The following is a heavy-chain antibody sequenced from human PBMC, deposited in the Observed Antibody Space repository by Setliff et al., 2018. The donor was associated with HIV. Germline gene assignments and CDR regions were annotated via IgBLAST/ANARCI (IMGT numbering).Heavy chain of an antibody. V-gene: IGHV4-39*07. D-gene: IGHD6-19*01. J-gene: IGHJ4*02. CDR3: ARLPCSSGWYLDY. CDR2: IYHSEST. Sequence: LSLTCTVSGGSVSSGSYYWSWIPQPPGKGLEWIGSIYHSESTYYNPSLKSRVTISVDTSKNQFSLKLSSVTAADTAVYYCARLPCSSGWYLDYWGQGTLVTVSS. CDR1: GGSVSSGSYY.